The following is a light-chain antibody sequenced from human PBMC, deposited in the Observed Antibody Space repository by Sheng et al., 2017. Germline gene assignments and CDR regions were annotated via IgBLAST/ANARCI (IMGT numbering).Light chain of an antibody. Sequence: EIVLTQSPGTLSLSPGERATLSCRASQSLNRNYLAWFQQKPGQAPRLLIYGASSRATGIPDRFSGSGSGTDFTLTISRLEPEDFATYYCQQYSNYPRTFGQGTKVEIK. V-gene: IGKV3-20*01. CDR2: GAS. J-gene: IGKJ1*01. CDR1: QSLNRNY. CDR3: QQYSNYPRT.